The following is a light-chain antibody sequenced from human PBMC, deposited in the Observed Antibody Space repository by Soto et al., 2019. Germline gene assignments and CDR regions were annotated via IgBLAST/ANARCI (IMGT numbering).Light chain of an antibody. CDR3: QVCDSSSDHAV. CDR2: YDS. V-gene: IGLV3-21*04. Sequence: SYELTQPPSVSVAPGKTARITCGGNNIGSKRVHWYQPKPGQAPVLVIYYDSDRPSGIPERFSGSNSGNTATLTISRDEAGDEADYYCQVCDSSSDHAVSGGGTQLTVL. CDR1: NIGSKR. J-gene: IGLJ7*01.